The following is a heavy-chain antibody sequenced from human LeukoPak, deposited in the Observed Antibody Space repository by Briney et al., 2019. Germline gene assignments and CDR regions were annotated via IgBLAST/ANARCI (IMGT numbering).Heavy chain of an antibody. CDR1: GYTLIGYY. J-gene: IGHJ4*02. V-gene: IGHV1-2*02. D-gene: IGHD2-8*01. CDR2: INPNSGGT. Sequence: GASVKVSCKASGYTLIGYYIHWVRQAPGQGLEWMGWINPNSGGTNYAQNFQGRVTMTRDTSITTAYMELNSLKSDDTAVYYCATSVLSVPDYWGQGTLVTVSS. CDR3: ATSVLSVPDY.